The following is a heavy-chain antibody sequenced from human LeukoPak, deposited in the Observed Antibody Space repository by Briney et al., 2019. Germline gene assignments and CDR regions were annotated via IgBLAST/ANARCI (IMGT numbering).Heavy chain of an antibody. CDR2: ISWKNDTI. Sequence: PGRSLRLSCAASGFTFDDYAMHWVRQAPGKGLEWVSGISWKNDTIGYADSVKGRFTISRDNAKNSLYLQMNSLRAEDTALYYCAKGGATVSFDYWGQGTLVTVSS. CDR3: AKGGATVSFDY. CDR1: GFTFDDYA. J-gene: IGHJ4*02. V-gene: IGHV3-9*01. D-gene: IGHD1-26*01.